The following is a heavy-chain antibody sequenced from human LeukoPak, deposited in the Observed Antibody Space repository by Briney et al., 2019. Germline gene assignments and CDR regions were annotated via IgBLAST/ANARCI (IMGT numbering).Heavy chain of an antibody. D-gene: IGHD2-15*01. V-gene: IGHV3-7*01. CDR3: AREGCSGGSCYHNWFDP. Sequence: GGSLRLSCAASGFTFSSYWMSWVRQAPGKGLEWVANINQGGSEKYYVDSVKGRFTISRDNAKNSLYLQMNSLRAEDTAVYYCAREGCSGGSCYHNWFDPWGQGTLVTVSS. CDR2: INQGGSEK. J-gene: IGHJ5*02. CDR1: GFTFSSYW.